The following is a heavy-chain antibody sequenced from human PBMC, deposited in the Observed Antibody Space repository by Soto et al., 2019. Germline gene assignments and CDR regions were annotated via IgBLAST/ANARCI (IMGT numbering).Heavy chain of an antibody. V-gene: IGHV3-48*01. D-gene: IGHD6-19*01. CDR1: GFPFSIYS. Sequence: EVQLVESGGGLVQPGGSLRLSCAASGFPFSIYSMNWVRQAPGKGLEWFSYITSDTNTIKYADSVKGRFTISRDNAKNSLYLQMNSLRVEDTAVYFCARSVEGHFDYWGQGTVVTVSS. CDR2: ITSDTNTI. J-gene: IGHJ4*02. CDR3: ARSVEGHFDY.